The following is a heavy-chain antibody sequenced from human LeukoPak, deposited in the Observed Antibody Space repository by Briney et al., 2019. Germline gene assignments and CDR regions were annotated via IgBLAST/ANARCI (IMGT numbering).Heavy chain of an antibody. CDR3: ARSVFAVADLFDH. V-gene: IGHV4-39*01. J-gene: IGHJ4*02. CDR1: GGSISSTSYS. CDR2: ISSFGRT. D-gene: IGHD4-23*01. Sequence: PSETLSLTCSVSGGSISSTSYSWGWIRQPPGKALEWIGSISSFGRTYYKPSLKSRLAISVDTSKNQFSLHLSSVTAGDTATYFCARSVFAVADLFDHWGQGTLVSVSS.